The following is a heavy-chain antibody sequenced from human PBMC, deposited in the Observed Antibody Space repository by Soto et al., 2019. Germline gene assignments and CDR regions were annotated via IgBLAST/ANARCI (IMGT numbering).Heavy chain of an antibody. J-gene: IGHJ6*02. CDR1: GGSISSYY. D-gene: IGHD3-10*01. CDR2: IYYSGST. Sequence: SETLSLTCTVSGGSISSYYWSWIRQPPGKGLEWIGYIYYSGSTNYNPSLKSRVTISVDTSKNQFSLKLSSVTAADTAVYYCTTQGFGPLHGLVDVWGQGTTVTVSS. V-gene: IGHV4-59*01. CDR3: TTQGFGPLHGLVDV.